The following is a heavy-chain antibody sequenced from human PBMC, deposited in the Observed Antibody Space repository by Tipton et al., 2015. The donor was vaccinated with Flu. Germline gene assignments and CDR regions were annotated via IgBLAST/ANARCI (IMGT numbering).Heavy chain of an antibody. J-gene: IGHJ4*02. CDR1: GYSIRSAYY. CDR3: ARVSPRRVTAIVVVMLPEGYFDY. D-gene: IGHD3-22*01. CDR2: IYHSGTT. Sequence: TLSLTCSVSGYSIRSAYYWGWVRRPPGKGLEWIGTIYHSGTTYYNPSLKSRVTMSVDSSKNQFSLQLTSVTAADTAVYYCARVSPRRVTAIVVVMLPEGYFDYWGQGSLVTVSS. V-gene: IGHV4-38-2*02.